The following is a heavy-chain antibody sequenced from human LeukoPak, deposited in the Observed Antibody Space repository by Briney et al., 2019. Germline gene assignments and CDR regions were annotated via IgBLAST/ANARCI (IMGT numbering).Heavy chain of an antibody. Sequence: ASVKVSCKASGYTFTSYYMHWVRQAPEQGLEWMGIINPSGSSTLYAQKFQGRVTMTRDMSTTTDYMELSSLRSEDTAVYYCARDNSVGDIAWWFDPWGQGTLVTVSS. J-gene: IGHJ5*02. CDR1: GYTFTSYY. D-gene: IGHD3-16*02. V-gene: IGHV1-46*01. CDR2: INPSGSST. CDR3: ARDNSVGDIAWWFDP.